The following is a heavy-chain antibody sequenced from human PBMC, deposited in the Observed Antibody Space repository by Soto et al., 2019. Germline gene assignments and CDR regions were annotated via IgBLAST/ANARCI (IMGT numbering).Heavy chain of an antibody. CDR2: ISYDGSNK. V-gene: IGHV3-30*03. CDR1: GFTFTSNV. D-gene: IGHD3-16*01. Sequence: GVSLRLSCAASGFTFTSNVMHWVRQAPGKGMEWVALISYDGSNKYYADSVKGRFTISRDNSKNTLYLQMNSLRAEDTAVYYCGAHTDRVMIRYGKDVWGEGTTVTVSS. J-gene: IGHJ6*04. CDR3: GAHTDRVMIRYGKDV.